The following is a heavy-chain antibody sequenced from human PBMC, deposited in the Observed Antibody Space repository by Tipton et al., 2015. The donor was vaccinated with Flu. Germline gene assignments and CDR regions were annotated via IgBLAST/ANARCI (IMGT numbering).Heavy chain of an antibody. J-gene: IGHJ4*02. CDR2: IYYSGST. D-gene: IGHD6-13*01. CDR3: ARSGGYSSSWGY. V-gene: IGHV4-59*08. Sequence: TLSLTCTVSGGSMSSYYWSWIRQPPGKGLEWIGYIYYSGSTNYNPSLKSRVTISVDTSKNQFSLKLSSVTAADTAVYYCARSGGYSSSWGYWGQGTLVTVSS. CDR1: GGSMSSYY.